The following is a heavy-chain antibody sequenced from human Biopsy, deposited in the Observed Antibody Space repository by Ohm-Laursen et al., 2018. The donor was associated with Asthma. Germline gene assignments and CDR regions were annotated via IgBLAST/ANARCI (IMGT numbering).Heavy chain of an antibody. J-gene: IGHJ6*02. V-gene: IGHV1-69*13. Sequence: ASVKVSCNASGYTFTSYGISWVRQAPGQGLEWMGGIIPVFGTSNYAQKFQGRVTFTADGSTSSAYMELSSLTSEDSAVYYCARDPHNSYLASLRTKFNYYYYGMDVWGQGTTVTVSS. D-gene: IGHD1-7*01. CDR2: IIPVFGTS. CDR1: GYTFTSYG. CDR3: ARDPHNSYLASLRTKFNYYYYGMDV.